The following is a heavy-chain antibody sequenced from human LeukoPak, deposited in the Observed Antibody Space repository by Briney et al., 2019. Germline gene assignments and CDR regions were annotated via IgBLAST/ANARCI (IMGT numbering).Heavy chain of an antibody. CDR1: GFTFSSYG. D-gene: IGHD3-9*01. J-gene: IGHJ5*02. V-gene: IGHV3-33*01. Sequence: GRSLRLSCAASGFTFSSYGMHWVRQAPGQGLEWVAVIWYDGSNKYYADSVKGRFTISRDNSKNTLYLQMNSLRAEDTAVYYCARDHLRYFDLSLGPAGFDPWGQGTLVTVSS. CDR3: ARDHLRYFDLSLGPAGFDP. CDR2: IWYDGSNK.